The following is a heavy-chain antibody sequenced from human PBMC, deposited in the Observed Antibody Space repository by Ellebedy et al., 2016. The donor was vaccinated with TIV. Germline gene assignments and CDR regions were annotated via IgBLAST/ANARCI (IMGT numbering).Heavy chain of an antibody. CDR1: AGSFSGCY. Sequence: MPSETLSLTCVVYAGSFSGCYWRWIRQPPGKGLEWIGEISHSGATNYNPSLKSRVTVSVDTSKNHFSLKLSSVTAADTAVYYCGWDCSSTSCRGGYWGRGTLVTVSS. CDR3: GWDCSSTSCRGGY. CDR2: ISHSGAT. V-gene: IGHV4-34*01. D-gene: IGHD2-2*01. J-gene: IGHJ4*02.